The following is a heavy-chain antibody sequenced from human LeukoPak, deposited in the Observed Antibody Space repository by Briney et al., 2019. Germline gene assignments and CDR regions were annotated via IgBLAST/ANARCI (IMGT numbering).Heavy chain of an antibody. V-gene: IGHV1-69*13. CDR2: IIPIFGTA. CDR3: ASLASTVGASDY. CDR1: GGTFSSYA. Sequence: SVKVSCKASGGTFSSYAISWVRQAPGQGLEWMGGIIPIFGTANYAQKFQGRVTITADESTSTAYMELSSLRFEDTAVYYCASLASTVGASDYWGQGTLVTVSS. J-gene: IGHJ4*02. D-gene: IGHD1-26*01.